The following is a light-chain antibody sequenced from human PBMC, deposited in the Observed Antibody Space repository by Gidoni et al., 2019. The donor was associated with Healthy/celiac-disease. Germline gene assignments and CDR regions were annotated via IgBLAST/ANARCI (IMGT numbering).Light chain of an antibody. J-gene: IGLJ2*01. CDR3: SSYTSSSTLV. CDR1: SSDVGGYNY. V-gene: IGLV2-14*01. Sequence: HSALTQPASVSGSPGQSITTSCTGTSSDVGGYNYVSWYQQHPGKAPKLMIYEVSNRPSGVSNRFSGSKSGNTASLTISGLQAEDEADYYCSSYTSSSTLVFGGGTKLTVL. CDR2: EVS.